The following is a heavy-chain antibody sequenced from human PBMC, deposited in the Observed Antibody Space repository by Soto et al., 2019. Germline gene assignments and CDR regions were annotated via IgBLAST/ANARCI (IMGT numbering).Heavy chain of an antibody. D-gene: IGHD3-10*01. J-gene: IGHJ5*01. CDR1: GFTFSSYS. V-gene: IGHV3-23*01. CDR3: AKKVTSGPGIQYSDS. CDR2: FRTGGDDGTT. Sequence: PGGSLRLSCAASGFTFSSYSMSWVRQAPGKGLEWVSGFRTGGDDGTTYYTDSVKGRFTISRDNSKNTLFLQMNSLRVEDTAIYSGAKKVTSGPGIQYSDSWGRGTWSPSPQ.